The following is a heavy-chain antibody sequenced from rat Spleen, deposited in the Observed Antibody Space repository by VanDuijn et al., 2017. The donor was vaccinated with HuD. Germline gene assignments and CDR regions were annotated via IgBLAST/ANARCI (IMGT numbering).Heavy chain of an antibody. CDR1: GFTFSDYN. J-gene: IGHJ1*01. CDR2: ISYDGIST. Sequence: EVQLVESGGGLVQPGRSLKLSCAASGFTFSDYNMAWVRQAPKKGLEWVATISYDGISTYYRDSVKGRVTIYRDNAKSTLYLQMDSLRSEDTATYYGARHNSGYGYFDFWGPGTMVTVSS. V-gene: IGHV5-7*01. CDR3: ARHNSGYGYFDF. D-gene: IGHD4-3*01.